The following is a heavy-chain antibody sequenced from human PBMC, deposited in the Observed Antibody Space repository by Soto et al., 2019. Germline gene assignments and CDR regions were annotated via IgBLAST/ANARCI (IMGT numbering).Heavy chain of an antibody. D-gene: IGHD3-22*01. CDR1: GFTFSSYA. Sequence: GGSLRLSCAASGFTFSSYAMHWVRQAPGKGLEWVAVISYDGSNKYYADSVKGRFTISRDNSKNTLYLQMNSLRAEDTAVYYCARVPGGYYYDSSGPAIAIWGQGTMVTVSS. CDR3: ARVPGGYYYDSSGPAIAI. J-gene: IGHJ3*02. CDR2: ISYDGSNK. V-gene: IGHV3-30-3*01.